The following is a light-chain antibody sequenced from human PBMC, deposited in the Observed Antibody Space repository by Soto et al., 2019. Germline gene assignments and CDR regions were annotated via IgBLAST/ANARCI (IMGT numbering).Light chain of an antibody. Sequence: QSVLTQPPSASGTPGQRVTISCSGSSSNIGSKHVNWYQQVPGTAPKLLIYANNQRPSGGPDRFSVSKSGTSASLAIGGLQSEDEADYYCAAWDDSMKGWVFGGGTKLTVL. CDR3: AAWDDSMKGWV. V-gene: IGLV1-44*01. CDR1: SSNIGSKH. J-gene: IGLJ3*02. CDR2: ANN.